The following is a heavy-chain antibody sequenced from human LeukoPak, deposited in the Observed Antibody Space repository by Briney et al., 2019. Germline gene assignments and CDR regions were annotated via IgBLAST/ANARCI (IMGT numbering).Heavy chain of an antibody. CDR3: ARAPDYYDFWSGYQLD. J-gene: IGHJ4*02. D-gene: IGHD3-3*01. Sequence: GGSLRLSCVASGFTFSSYAMHSVRQAPGKGLEWVAVISYDGSNKYYADSVKGRFTISRDNSKNTLYLQMNSLRAEDTAVYYCARAPDYYDFWSGYQLDWGQGTLVTVSS. CDR1: GFTFSSYA. V-gene: IGHV3-30*01. CDR2: ISYDGSNK.